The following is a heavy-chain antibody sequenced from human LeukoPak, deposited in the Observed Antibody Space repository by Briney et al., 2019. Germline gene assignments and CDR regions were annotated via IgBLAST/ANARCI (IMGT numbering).Heavy chain of an antibody. D-gene: IGHD2-15*01. CDR2: IYYSGCN. J-gene: IGHJ4*02. Sequence: PSETLSLTCTVSGGSVNSSSYYWNWIRQPPGKGLEGIGSIYYSGCNNYHPYLKSRVTISVDTSKHQFSLKLSSVTAADTAVYYCARSGSYAAAGDYWGQGTVASVSS. V-gene: IGHV4-61*01. CDR3: ARSGSYAAAGDY. CDR1: GGSVNSSSYY.